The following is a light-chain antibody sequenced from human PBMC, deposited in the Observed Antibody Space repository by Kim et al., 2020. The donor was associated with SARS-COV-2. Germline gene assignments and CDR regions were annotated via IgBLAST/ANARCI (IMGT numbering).Light chain of an antibody. J-gene: IGLJ2*01. CDR2: DVS. CDR3: SSYAGSNDLV. Sequence: GQSVSISCTGTRVDVGRYNYVSWYQHPPGKAPKLIIYDVSKRPTGVPDRFSGAKSGNTASLTVSGLQAEDEADYYCSSYAGSNDLVFGGGTQLTVL. V-gene: IGLV2-8*01. CDR1: RVDVGRYNY.